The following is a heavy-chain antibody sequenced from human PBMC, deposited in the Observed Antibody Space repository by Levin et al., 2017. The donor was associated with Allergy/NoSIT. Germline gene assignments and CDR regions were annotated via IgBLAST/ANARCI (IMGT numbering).Heavy chain of an antibody. D-gene: IGHD3-3*01. V-gene: IGHV3-21*01. CDR2: ISSSSSYI. CDR1: GFTFSSYS. CDR3: ARATGLRFLEWLLGHFDY. Sequence: VGSLRLSCAASGFTFSSYSMNWVRQAPGKGLEWVSSISSSSSYIYYADSVKGRFTISRDNAKNSLYLQMNSLRAEDTAVYYCARATGLRFLEWLLGHFDYWGQGTLVTVSS. J-gene: IGHJ4*02.